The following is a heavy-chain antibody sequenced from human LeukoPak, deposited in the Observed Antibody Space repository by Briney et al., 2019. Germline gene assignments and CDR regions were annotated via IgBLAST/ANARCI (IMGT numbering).Heavy chain of an antibody. Sequence: PGRSLRVSCAASGFTFSSYSMNWVRQAPGKGLEWVSYISSSSSTIYYADSVKGRFTISKDNAKNSLYLQMYSLRDEDTAVYYCARDPDAGGGFDYWGQGTLVTVSS. CDR2: ISSSSSTI. V-gene: IGHV3-48*02. CDR1: GFTFSSYS. J-gene: IGHJ4*02. CDR3: ARDPDAGGGFDY.